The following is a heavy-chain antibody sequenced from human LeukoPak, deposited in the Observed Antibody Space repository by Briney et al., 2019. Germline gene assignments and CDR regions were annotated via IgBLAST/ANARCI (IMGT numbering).Heavy chain of an antibody. Sequence: GGSLRLSCAASGFTFSSYGMHWVRQAPGKGLEWVAVISYDGSNKYYADSVKGRFTISRDSSKNTLYLQMNSLRAEDTAVYYCAKDRPDYGLFDYWGQGTLVTVSS. CDR1: GFTFSSYG. V-gene: IGHV3-30*18. D-gene: IGHD4-17*01. J-gene: IGHJ4*02. CDR3: AKDRPDYGLFDY. CDR2: ISYDGSNK.